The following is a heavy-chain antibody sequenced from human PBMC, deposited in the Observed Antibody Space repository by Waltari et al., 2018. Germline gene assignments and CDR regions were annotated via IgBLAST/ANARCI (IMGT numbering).Heavy chain of an antibody. J-gene: IGHJ6*02. V-gene: IGHV1-69*13. CDR2: IIPIFGTA. CDR1: GGTFSSYA. D-gene: IGHD3-22*01. Sequence: QVQLVQSGAEVKKPGSSVKVSCKASGGTFSSYAISWVRQAPGQGLEWMGGIIPIFGTANYAQKFQGRVTITADESTSTAYMELSSLRSEDTAVYYCARAGYYYDSSGYRYYYYGMDVWGQGTTVTVSS. CDR3: ARAGYYYDSSGYRYYYYGMDV.